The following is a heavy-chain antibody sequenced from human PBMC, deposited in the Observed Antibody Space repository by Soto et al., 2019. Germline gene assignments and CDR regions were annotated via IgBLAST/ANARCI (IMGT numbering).Heavy chain of an antibody. Sequence: PGGSLRLSCAASGFTFSNAWMSWVRQAPGKGLEWVGRIKSKTDGGTTDYAAPVKGRFTISRDDSKNTLYLQMNSLKTEDTAVYYCTTGHSGYDFGYYFDYWGQGTLVTVSS. CDR1: GFTFSNAW. D-gene: IGHD5-12*01. V-gene: IGHV3-15*01. CDR3: TTGHSGYDFGYYFDY. J-gene: IGHJ4*02. CDR2: IKSKTDGGTT.